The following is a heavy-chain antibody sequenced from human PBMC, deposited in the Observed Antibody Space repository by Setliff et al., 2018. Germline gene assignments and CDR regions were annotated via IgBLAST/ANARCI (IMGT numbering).Heavy chain of an antibody. Sequence: GESLKISCKGSGYSFSSYWIGWVRQMPGKGLEWMGIIYPGDSDTRYSPSFQGQVTISADKSISTAYLQWSSLKASDTAMYYCARESYDSSGYIYYFDYWGQGTLVTVSS. CDR3: ARESYDSSGYIYYFDY. CDR2: IYPGDSDT. V-gene: IGHV5-51*01. J-gene: IGHJ4*02. CDR1: GYSFSSYW. D-gene: IGHD3-22*01.